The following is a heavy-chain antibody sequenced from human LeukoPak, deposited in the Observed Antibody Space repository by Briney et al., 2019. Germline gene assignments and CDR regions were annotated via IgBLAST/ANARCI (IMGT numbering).Heavy chain of an antibody. Sequence: GGSLRLSCAASGFTLSSYWMNWLRQAPGKGLVWVSRINSDGSTTSYADSVKGRFTISRDNAKNTLYLQMNSLRAEDTAVYYCTRGPYSGSATYYNDYWGKGTLVTVSS. J-gene: IGHJ4*02. CDR2: INSDGSTT. V-gene: IGHV3-74*01. CDR3: TRGPYSGSATYYNDY. CDR1: GFTLSSYW. D-gene: IGHD3-10*01.